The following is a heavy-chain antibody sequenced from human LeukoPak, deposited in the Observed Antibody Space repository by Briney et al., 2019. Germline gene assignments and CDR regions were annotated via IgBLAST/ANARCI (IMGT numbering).Heavy chain of an antibody. V-gene: IGHV4-59*08. CDR3: ARHYYYDSSGYYYYDY. Sequence: SETLSLTCTVSGGSISSYYWSWIRQPPGKGLEWIGYIYYSGSTNYNPSLKSRVTISVDTSKNQFSLKLSSVTAADTAVYYCARHYYYDSSGYYYYDYWGQGTLVTVSS. D-gene: IGHD3-22*01. CDR2: IYYSGST. J-gene: IGHJ4*02. CDR1: GGSISSYY.